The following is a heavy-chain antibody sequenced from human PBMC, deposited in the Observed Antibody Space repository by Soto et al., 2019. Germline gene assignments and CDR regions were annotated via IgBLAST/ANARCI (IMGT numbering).Heavy chain of an antibody. D-gene: IGHD3-10*01. J-gene: IGHJ4*02. V-gene: IGHV4-4*09. CDR3: ARVRTVRGLLDFDY. CDR2: IYRSGST. CDR1: GDSVRNQY. Sequence: SGTLSLTCTVAGDSVRNQYWSWIRRPPGRGLEWIGYIYRSGSTKYNPSLKSRLTISVDTSKNQFSLKLSSVTAADTAVYYCARVRTVRGLLDFDYWGQGTLVTVSS.